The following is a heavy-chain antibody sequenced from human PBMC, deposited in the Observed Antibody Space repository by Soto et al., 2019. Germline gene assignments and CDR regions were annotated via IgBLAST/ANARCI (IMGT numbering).Heavy chain of an antibody. V-gene: IGHV1-46*01. CDR1: GYTFTTYQ. D-gene: IGHD3-16*01. Sequence: QVQLVQSGAEVKKPGASVRVSCKTSGYTFTTYQIHWVRQAPGQALEWMGIFNPNSGTPNYAQKFQGRGIMTGDTSTSTAQMELSSLRSEDLAVYFCARELWTQYVDYWGQGTLVSVSS. CDR3: ARELWTQYVDY. CDR2: FNPNSGTP. J-gene: IGHJ4*02.